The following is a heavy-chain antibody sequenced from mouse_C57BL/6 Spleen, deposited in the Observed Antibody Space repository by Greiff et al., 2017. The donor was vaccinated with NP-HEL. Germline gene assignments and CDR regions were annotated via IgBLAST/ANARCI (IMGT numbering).Heavy chain of an antibody. Sequence: VQLQESGAELVRPGASVTLSCKASGYTFTDYEMHWVKQTPVHGLEWIGAIDPETGGTAYNQKFKGKAILTADKSSSTAYMELRSLTSEDSAVYYCTRNYGSSYVTLDYWGQGTTLTVSS. D-gene: IGHD1-1*01. V-gene: IGHV1-15*01. J-gene: IGHJ2*01. CDR2: IDPETGGT. CDR3: TRNYGSSYVTLDY. CDR1: GYTFTDYE.